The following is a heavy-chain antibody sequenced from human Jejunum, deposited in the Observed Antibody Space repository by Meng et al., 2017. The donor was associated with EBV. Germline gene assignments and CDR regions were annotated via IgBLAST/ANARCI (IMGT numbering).Heavy chain of an antibody. CDR1: GYTFTPYY. Sequence: QVQLVQSGAEVKKPGASVKVPCKASGYTFTPYYMHWVRQAPGQGLEWMGRINPNSGGANYAQKFQGRVTMTRDTSISTAYMELSRLTSDDTAVYYCAKDWPLLPWGQGTLVTVYS. J-gene: IGHJ5*02. CDR2: INPNSGGA. V-gene: IGHV1-2*06. CDR3: AKDWPLLP.